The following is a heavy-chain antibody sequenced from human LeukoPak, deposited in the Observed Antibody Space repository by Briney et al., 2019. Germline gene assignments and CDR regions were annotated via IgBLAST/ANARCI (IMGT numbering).Heavy chain of an antibody. D-gene: IGHD2-2*01. V-gene: IGHV3-23*01. J-gene: IGHJ3*02. CDR1: GFTFSSYA. CDR2: ISSSGGST. Sequence: PGGSLRLSCAASGFTFSSYAMSWVRQAPGKGLEWVSAISSSGGSTYYADSVKGRFTISRDNSKNTPYLQMNSLRAEDTAVYYCAKDYCSSTSCYRPPGDAFDIWGQGTMVTVSS. CDR3: AKDYCSSTSCYRPPGDAFDI.